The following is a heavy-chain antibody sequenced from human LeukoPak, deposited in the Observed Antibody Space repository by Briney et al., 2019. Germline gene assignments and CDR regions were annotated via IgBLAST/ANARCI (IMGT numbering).Heavy chain of an antibody. CDR1: GGSISSYY. D-gene: IGHD4-11*01. Sequence: SETLSLTCTVSGGSISSYYWSWIRQPPGKGLEWIGYIYYSGSTNYNPSLKSRVTISVDTSKNQFSLKLSSVTAEDTAVYYCARDQARDDSHFDYWGQGTLVTVSS. CDR2: IYYSGST. V-gene: IGHV4-59*12. CDR3: ARDQARDDSHFDY. J-gene: IGHJ4*02.